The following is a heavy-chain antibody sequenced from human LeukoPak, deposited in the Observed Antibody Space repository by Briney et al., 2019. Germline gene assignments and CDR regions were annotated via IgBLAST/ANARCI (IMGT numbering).Heavy chain of an antibody. D-gene: IGHD6-19*01. CDR2: IYYSGNT. CDR1: GGSISTGAYY. J-gene: IGHJ4*01. CDR3: AREVAAGSYRGFDY. Sequence: SETLSLTCTVSGGSISTGAYYWNWIRHLPGEGLEWIGYIYYSGNTYYNPSLKSRVTMSVDTSKNQFSLKVNSVTAADTATYFCAREVAAGSYRGFDYWGQGTLVTVSS. V-gene: IGHV4-31*03.